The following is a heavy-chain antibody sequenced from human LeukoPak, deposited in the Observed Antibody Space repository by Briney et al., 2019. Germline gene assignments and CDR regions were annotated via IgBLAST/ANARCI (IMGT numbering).Heavy chain of an antibody. D-gene: IGHD3-10*01. CDR3: AKAPGAHYYGSGSYRRGSYFAY. CDR1: GFTFSSYV. CDR2: ISYAGTNK. J-gene: IGHJ4*02. V-gene: IGHV3-30*04. Sequence: QPGGSLRLSCAASGFTFSSYVMNWVRQAPGKGLEWVAVISYAGTNKYYADFVNGRFTISSDNSNTTLYLQMNSLRAEDTAVYYCAKAPGAHYYGSGSYRRGSYFAYWGQGTLVTVSS.